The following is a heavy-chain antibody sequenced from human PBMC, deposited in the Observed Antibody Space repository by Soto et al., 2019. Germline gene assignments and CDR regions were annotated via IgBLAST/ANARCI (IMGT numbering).Heavy chain of an antibody. V-gene: IGHV3-9*01. CDR3: AKDARAVSGLGVYYFDL. D-gene: IGHD6-19*01. CDR2: STLNSGGI. Sequence: EVQLVESGGDLVQPGRSLRLSCTASGFTFDEYAMHWVRQVPGKGLAWVSVSTLNSGGIDYADSVKGRFTTSRDNAKNTLYLQMNSLRTEYTAVYYCAKDARAVSGLGVYYFDLWGQVTLVTVSS. CDR1: GFTFDEYA. J-gene: IGHJ4*02.